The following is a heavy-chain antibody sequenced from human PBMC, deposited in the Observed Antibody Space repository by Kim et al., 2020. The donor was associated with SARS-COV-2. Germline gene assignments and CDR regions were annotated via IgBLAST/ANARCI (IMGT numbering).Heavy chain of an antibody. V-gene: IGHV3-21*01. J-gene: IGHJ4*02. Sequence: GGSLRLSCAASGFTFSSYSMNWVRQAPGKGLEWVSSINIYYADSVKGRFTISRDNAKNSLYLQMNSLRAEDTAVYYCARAAAASFDFDYWGQGTLVTVSS. CDR3: ARAAAASFDFDY. D-gene: IGHD6-13*01. CDR2: INI. CDR1: GFTFSSYS.